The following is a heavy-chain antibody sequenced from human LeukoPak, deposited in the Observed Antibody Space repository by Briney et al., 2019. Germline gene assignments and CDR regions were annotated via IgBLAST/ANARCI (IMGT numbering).Heavy chain of an antibody. D-gene: IGHD4-23*01. CDR1: GYTFTDYY. CDR3: ATAVTYGGNLKDASDI. CDR2: VDPEDGET. Sequence: ASVKVSCKVSGYTFTDYYMHWVQQAPGKGLEWMGLVDPEDGETIYAEKFQGRVTITADTSTDTAYMELSSLRSEDTAVYYCATAVTYGGNLKDASDIWGQGTMVTVSS. J-gene: IGHJ3*02. V-gene: IGHV1-69-2*01.